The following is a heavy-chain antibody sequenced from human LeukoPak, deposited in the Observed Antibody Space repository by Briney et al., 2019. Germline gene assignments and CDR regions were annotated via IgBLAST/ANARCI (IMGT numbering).Heavy chain of an antibody. J-gene: IGHJ4*02. CDR3: ARHGGNQLYPYHY. V-gene: IGHV4-34*01. Sequence: PSETLSLTCAVYGGSFSGYYWSWIRQPPGKGLEWIGEINHSGSTNYNPSLKSRVTISVDTSKNQFSLKLSSVTAADTAVYYCARHGGNQLYPYHYWGQGTLVTVSS. D-gene: IGHD2-2*02. CDR2: INHSGST. CDR1: GGSFSGYY.